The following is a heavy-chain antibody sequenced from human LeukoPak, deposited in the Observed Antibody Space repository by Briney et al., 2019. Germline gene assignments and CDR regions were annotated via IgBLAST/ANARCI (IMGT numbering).Heavy chain of an antibody. Sequence: PGGSLRLSCAASGFTFSSYAMSWVRQAPGKGLEWVSAISGSGGSTYYADSVKGRFTISRDNSKNTLYLQMNSLRAEDTAVYYCAKTRTYYDILTGYFDYWGQGTLVTVSS. D-gene: IGHD3-9*01. CDR1: GFTFSSYA. J-gene: IGHJ4*02. CDR3: AKTRTYYDILTGYFDY. CDR2: ISGSGGST. V-gene: IGHV3-23*01.